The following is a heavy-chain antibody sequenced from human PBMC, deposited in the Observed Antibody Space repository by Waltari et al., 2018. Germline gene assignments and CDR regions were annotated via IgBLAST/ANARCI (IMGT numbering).Heavy chain of an antibody. D-gene: IGHD6-6*01. J-gene: IGHJ3*02. V-gene: IGHV1-69*01. CDR2: IIPIFGTA. CDR1: GGTFSSYA. Sequence: QVQLVQSGAEVKKPGSSVKVSCKASGGTFSSYAISWVRQAPGQGLEWMGGIIPIFGTANYAQKFQGRVTITADESTSTAYVELSRLRSEDTAVYYCASFRRAARPEAFDIWGQGTMVTVSS. CDR3: ASFRRAARPEAFDI.